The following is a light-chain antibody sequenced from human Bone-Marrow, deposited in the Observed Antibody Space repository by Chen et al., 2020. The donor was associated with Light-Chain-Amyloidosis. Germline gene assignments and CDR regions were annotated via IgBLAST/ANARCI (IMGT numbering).Light chain of an antibody. CDR2: DDS. Sequence: SYVLTQPSSFSVVPGHTPTIACGGNNIGDTSVHWYQQTPGHPPPLVGYDDSNRPSGIPERLSGSNSGNTASLTISGLEAGDEADYYCQVWDSSSDRRVFGGGTKLTVL. J-gene: IGLJ2*01. CDR1: NIGDTS. CDR3: QVWDSSSDRRV. V-gene: IGLV3-21*02.